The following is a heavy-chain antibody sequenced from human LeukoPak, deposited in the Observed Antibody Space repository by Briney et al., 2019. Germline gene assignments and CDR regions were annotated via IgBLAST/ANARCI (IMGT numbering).Heavy chain of an antibody. CDR3: ARGHYVVDV. CDR1: RFTFSDYY. Sequence: PGGSLRLSCAASRFTFSDYYISWIRQAPGKGLEWVSYISTSGSTTYYADSVKGRFIISRDNARNSLHLQMNSLRADDTAVYYCARGHYVVDVWGQGTTVTVSS. CDR2: ISTSGSTT. V-gene: IGHV3-11*01. J-gene: IGHJ6*02.